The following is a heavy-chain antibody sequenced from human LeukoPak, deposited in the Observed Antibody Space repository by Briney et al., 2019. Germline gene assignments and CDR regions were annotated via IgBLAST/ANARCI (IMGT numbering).Heavy chain of an antibody. CDR3: ARDSASYYHDY. J-gene: IGHJ4*02. D-gene: IGHD3-10*01. CDR1: GLTFYSFG. CDR2: ISGSGDTT. V-gene: IGHV3-23*01. Sequence: GGSLRLSCAASGLTFYSFGISWVRQAPGKGLEWVSGISGSGDTTYYADSVKGRFTISRDNSKNTLYLQMNSLRADDTAVYYCARDSASYYHDYWGQGTLVTVSS.